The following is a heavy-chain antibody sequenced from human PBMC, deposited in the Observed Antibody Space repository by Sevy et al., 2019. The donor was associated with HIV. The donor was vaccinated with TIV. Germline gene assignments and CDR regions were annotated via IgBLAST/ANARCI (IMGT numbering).Heavy chain of an antibody. CDR1: GYTFAAYY. J-gene: IGHJ4*02. V-gene: IGHV1-2*02. CDR3: ARGKREEWLLYLDN. Sequence: ASVKVSCKTSGYTFAAYYIHGVRQAPGQGPDWLGWIYPNGGDTTFAQKFQGRVTVTMSTSINTVYMELNRLRSDDTAVYYCARGKREEWLLYLDNWGQGTLVTVSS. CDR2: IYPNGGDT. D-gene: IGHD3-3*01.